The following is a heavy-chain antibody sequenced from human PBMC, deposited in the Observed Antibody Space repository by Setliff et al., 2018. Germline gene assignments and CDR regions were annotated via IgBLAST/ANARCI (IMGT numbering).Heavy chain of an antibody. Sequence: GASVKVSCKASGYTFRNYAFAWVRQAPGQGLEWVGWISVYNGDTNYAQKFQGRVTLTTXXXTSTAYMELRSLTSDDSAFYYCARAPSVELVTIRTNSWFTYWGQGTLVTSPQ. V-gene: IGHV1-18*01. CDR3: ARAPSVELVTIRTNSWFTY. J-gene: IGHJ4*02. CDR1: GYTFRNYA. CDR2: ISVYNGDT. D-gene: IGHD5-18*01.